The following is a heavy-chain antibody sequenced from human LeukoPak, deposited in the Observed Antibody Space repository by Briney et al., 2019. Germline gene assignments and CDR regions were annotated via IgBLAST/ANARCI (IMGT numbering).Heavy chain of an antibody. CDR3: AKSNGYGLVDI. V-gene: IGHV4-39*07. J-gene: IGHJ3*02. Sequence: SETLSLTCTVSGGSISNYYWGWIRQPPGKGLEWIGNIFYSGSTYYSPSLKSRVTISLDTSRNQFSLKLTSVTAADTAVYYCAKSNGYGLVDIWGQGTMVTVSS. D-gene: IGHD3-10*01. CDR1: GGSISNYY. CDR2: IFYSGST.